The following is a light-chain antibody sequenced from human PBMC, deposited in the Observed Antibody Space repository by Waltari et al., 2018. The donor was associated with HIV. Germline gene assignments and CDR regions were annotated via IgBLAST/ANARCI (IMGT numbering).Light chain of an antibody. CDR1: SRHVGLYDY. Sequence: QSALTQPPSASGSLGQSVTISCPGSSRHVGLYDYVSGYQQHPGKAPNLLIFEVNKRPSGVPDRFSGSKSGNTASLTVSGLQAEDEAEYSCSSYAGINPVIFGGGTTLTVL. CDR2: EVN. CDR3: SSYAGINPVI. J-gene: IGLJ2*01. V-gene: IGLV2-8*01.